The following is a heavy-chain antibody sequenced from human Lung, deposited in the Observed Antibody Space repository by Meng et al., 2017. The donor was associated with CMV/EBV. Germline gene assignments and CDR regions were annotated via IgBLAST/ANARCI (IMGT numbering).Heavy chain of an antibody. D-gene: IGHD6-6*01. CDR1: GDMFSTYA. J-gene: IGHJ4*02. CDR2: LIPILNAP. Sequence: SXXVSXKASGDMFSTYAITWVRQAPGQGLEWMGELIPILNAPNYAQKFQGRVRITADKSTTTAYMELSSLRSDDTAVYYCARALREYSSSSSDSWGQGKLV. CDR3: ARALREYSSSSSDS. V-gene: IGHV1-69*10.